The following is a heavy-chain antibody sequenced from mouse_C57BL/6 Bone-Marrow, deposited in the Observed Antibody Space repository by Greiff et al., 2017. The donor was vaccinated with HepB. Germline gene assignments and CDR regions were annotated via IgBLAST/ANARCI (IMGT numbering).Heavy chain of an antibody. Sequence: VQGVESGGGLVKPGGSLKLSCAASGFTFSSYAMSWVRQTPEKRLEWVATISDGGSYTYYPDNVKGRFTISRDNAKNNLYLQMSHLKSEDTAMYYCARDQLIYYYGKDYWGQGTTLTVSS. D-gene: IGHD1-1*01. CDR1: GFTFSSYA. V-gene: IGHV5-4*01. CDR2: ISDGGSYT. CDR3: ARDQLIYYYGKDY. J-gene: IGHJ2*01.